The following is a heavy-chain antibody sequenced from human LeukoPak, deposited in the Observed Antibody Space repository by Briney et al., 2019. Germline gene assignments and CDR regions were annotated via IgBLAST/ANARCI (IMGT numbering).Heavy chain of an antibody. D-gene: IGHD3-22*01. CDR1: GFTFSSYA. Sequence: PGGSLRLSYAASGFTFSSYAMHWVRQAPGKGLEWVAVISYDGSNKYYADSVKGRFTISRDNSKNTLYLQMNSLRAEDTAVYYCARDGRYDSSAYYSPYYYYGMDVWGQGTTVTVSS. V-gene: IGHV3-30*04. CDR2: ISYDGSNK. CDR3: ARDGRYDSSAYYSPYYYYGMDV. J-gene: IGHJ6*02.